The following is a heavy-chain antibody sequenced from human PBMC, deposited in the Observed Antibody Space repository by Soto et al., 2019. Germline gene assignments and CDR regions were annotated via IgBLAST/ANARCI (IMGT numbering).Heavy chain of an antibody. CDR2: ISYNGGNL. CDR1: GFTFSDYG. CDR3: AKVVPGIVAVACPCDS. V-gene: IGHV3-30*18. Sequence: QVQLVESGGGVVQPGMSLRLSCVASGFTFSDYGMHWVRQAPGKGLEWVAVISYNGGNLYYGDSVKGRFTISRNNSKNTLYLQMNSLRAEDTAVYYCAKVVPGIVAVACPCDSWGQGTLVTVSS. D-gene: IGHD6-19*01. J-gene: IGHJ4*02.